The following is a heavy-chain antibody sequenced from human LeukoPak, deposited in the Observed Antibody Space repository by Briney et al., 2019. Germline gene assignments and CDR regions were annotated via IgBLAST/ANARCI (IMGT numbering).Heavy chain of an antibody. CDR3: ARDLAIGSSGYFS. CDR1: GGSISSYY. CDR2: IYYSGST. D-gene: IGHD3-22*01. Sequence: PSETLSLTCTVSGGSISSYYWSWIRQPPGKGLEWIGNIYYSGSTNYNPSLKSRVTISVDTSKNQFSLKLSSVTAADTAVYYCARDLAIGSSGYFSWGQGTLVTVSS. V-gene: IGHV4-59*01. J-gene: IGHJ4*02.